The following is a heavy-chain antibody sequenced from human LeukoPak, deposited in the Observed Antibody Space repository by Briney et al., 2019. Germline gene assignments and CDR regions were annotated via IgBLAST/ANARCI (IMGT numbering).Heavy chain of an antibody. V-gene: IGHV3-21*01. CDR1: GFTFSSYS. D-gene: IGHD3-22*01. Sequence: GGSLRLSCAASGFTFSSYSMNWVRQAPGKGLEWLSSISSSGSYIYYADSMQGRFTIYRHNSKNSLFLQMNSLRAEDTAVYYCARGLYPDYYVSSGSSPPEHWGQGTLVTVSS. CDR2: ISSSGSYI. CDR3: ARGLYPDYYVSSGSSPPEH. J-gene: IGHJ1*01.